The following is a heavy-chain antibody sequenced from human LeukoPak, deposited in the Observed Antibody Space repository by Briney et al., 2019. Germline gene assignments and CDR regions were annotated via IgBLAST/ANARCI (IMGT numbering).Heavy chain of an antibody. D-gene: IGHD2-2*01. V-gene: IGHV1-69*13. Sequence: SVKVSCKASGGTFSRYGISWVRQAPGQGLEWMGGIIPLFGTPKYAQKFQGRVTITADESTSTAYMELSSLRSEDTAVYYCARSWQAELMGGFVVVPAAYNWFDPWGQGTLVTVSS. CDR3: ARSWQAELMGGFVVVPAAYNWFDP. CDR1: GGTFSRYG. J-gene: IGHJ5*02. CDR2: IIPLFGTP.